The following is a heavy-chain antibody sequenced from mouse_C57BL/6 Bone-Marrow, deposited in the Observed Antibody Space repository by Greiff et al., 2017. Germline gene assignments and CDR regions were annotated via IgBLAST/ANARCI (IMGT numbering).Heavy chain of an antibody. CDR3: AREALGDY. V-gene: IGHV1-82*01. CDR2: IYPGDGDT. Sequence: VQLVESGPELVKPGASVKLSCKASGYAFSSSWMHWVKQRPGQGLEWIGRIYPGDGDTNYNGKFKGKATLTADKSSSPAYMQLSSLTSEDSAVSFSAREALGDYGGQGQGATVSA. D-gene: IGHD4-1*01. J-gene: IGHJ4*01. CDR1: GYAFSSSW.